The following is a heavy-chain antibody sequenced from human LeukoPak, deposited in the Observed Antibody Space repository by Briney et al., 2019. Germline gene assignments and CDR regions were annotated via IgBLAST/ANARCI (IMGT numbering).Heavy chain of an antibody. CDR1: EYSFTTSW. V-gene: IGHV5-51*01. CDR3: VRRINNWLDP. CDR2: IFPGDSDT. J-gene: IGHJ5*02. Sequence: GESLKISCKGSEYSFTTSWIAWMRQMPGKGLELMGIIFPGDSDTRYGPSFQGQVTISADKSISTAYLQWSSLKASDTAFYYCVRRINNWLDPWGQGTLVTVSS.